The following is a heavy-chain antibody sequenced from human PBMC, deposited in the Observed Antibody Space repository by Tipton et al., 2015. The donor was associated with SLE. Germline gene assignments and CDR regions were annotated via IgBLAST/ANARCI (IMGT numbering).Heavy chain of an antibody. CDR2: IYHSGST. CDR3: ARHLTYTIAAAGTSRPGGMDV. D-gene: IGHD6-13*01. V-gene: IGHV4-38-2*01. J-gene: IGHJ6*02. Sequence: TLSLTCAVSGYSISSGYYWGWIRQPPGKGLEWIGSIYHSGSTYYNPSLKSRVTISVDTSKNQFSLKLGSVTAADTAVYYCARHLTYTIAAAGTSRPGGMDVWGQGTTVTVSS. CDR1: GYSISSGYY.